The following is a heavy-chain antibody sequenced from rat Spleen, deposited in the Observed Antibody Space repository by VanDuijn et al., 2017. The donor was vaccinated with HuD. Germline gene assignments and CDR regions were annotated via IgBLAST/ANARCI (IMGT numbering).Heavy chain of an antibody. CDR1: GFTFSDYY. CDR2: ISYEGTTN. J-gene: IGHJ4*01. D-gene: IGHD1-12*03. CDR3: ARHHYDGYYHGPVFGVMDA. Sequence: EVQLVESGGGLVQPGRSMKLSCAASGFTFSDYYMAWVRQAPKKGLEWVASISYEGTTNYYGDSVKGRFTISRDNAKSTLYLQMDSLRSEDTASYYCARHHYDGYYHGPVFGVMDAWGQGASVTVSS. V-gene: IGHV5-22*01.